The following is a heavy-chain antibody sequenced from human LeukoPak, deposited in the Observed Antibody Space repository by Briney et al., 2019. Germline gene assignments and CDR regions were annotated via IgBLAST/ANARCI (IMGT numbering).Heavy chain of an antibody. CDR2: INHSGST. J-gene: IGHJ5*02. CDR3: ARDQMVRGVTRFDP. CDR1: GGSFSGYY. Sequence: SETLSLTCAVYGGSFSGYYWSWIRQPPGKGLEWIGEINHSGSTNYNPSLKSRVTISVDTSKNQFSLKLSSVTAADTAVYYCARDQMVRGVTRFDPWGQGTLVTVSS. D-gene: IGHD3-10*01. V-gene: IGHV4-34*01.